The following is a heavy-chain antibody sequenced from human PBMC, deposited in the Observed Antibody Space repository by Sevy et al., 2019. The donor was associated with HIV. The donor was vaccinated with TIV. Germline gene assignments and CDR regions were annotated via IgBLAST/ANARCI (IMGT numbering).Heavy chain of an antibody. D-gene: IGHD5-18*01. V-gene: IGHV4-39*01. CDR1: GGSISSSSYY. CDR2: IYYSGST. Sequence: SETLSLTCTVSGGSISSSSYYWGWIRQPPGKGLEWIGSIYYSGSTYYNPSLKSRVTISVDTSKNQFSLKLSSVTAADTAVYYCARHGTAQAQGPRSGMDVWGQGTTVTVSS. J-gene: IGHJ6*02. CDR3: ARHGTAQAQGPRSGMDV.